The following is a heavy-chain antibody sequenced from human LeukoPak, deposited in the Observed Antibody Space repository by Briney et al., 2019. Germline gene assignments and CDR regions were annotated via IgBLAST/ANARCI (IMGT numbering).Heavy chain of an antibody. J-gene: IGHJ4*02. D-gene: IGHD4-17*01. CDR3: ARRFYGDLYFDY. CDR1: GGSISSYY. V-gene: IGHV4-59*08. Sequence: SETLSLTCTVFGGSISSYYWSWIRQPPGKGLEWIGYIYYSGSTNYNPSLKSRVTISVDTSKNQFSLKLSSVTAADTAVYYCARRFYGDLYFDYWGQGTLVTVSS. CDR2: IYYSGST.